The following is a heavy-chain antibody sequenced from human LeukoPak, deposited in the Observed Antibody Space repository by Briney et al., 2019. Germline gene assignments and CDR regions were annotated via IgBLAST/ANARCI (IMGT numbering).Heavy chain of an antibody. V-gene: IGHV3-7*01. CDR1: GFTFSNYW. Sequence: PGGSLRLPCAASGFTFSNYWMSWVRQAPGKGLEWVANIKQDGSEKYYVDSVKGRFTISRDNAKNSLYLQMNSLRAEDTAVYYCARPQMYYFDYWGQGTLVTVSS. CDR3: ARPQMYYFDY. CDR2: IKQDGSEK. D-gene: IGHD5-24*01. J-gene: IGHJ4*02.